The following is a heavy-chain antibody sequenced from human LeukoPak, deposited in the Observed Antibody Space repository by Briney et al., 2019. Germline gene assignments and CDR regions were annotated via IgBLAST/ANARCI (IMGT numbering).Heavy chain of an antibody. D-gene: IGHD2-15*01. CDR1: GFTFRSYE. CDR2: ISSTTNIR. V-gene: IGHV3-48*03. Sequence: PGGSLRLSCAASGFTFRSYEMNWVRQAPGKGLEWVSYISSTTNIRYYAVSVKGRFTISRDNAKNSLYLQMHSLRAEDTALYYCTRDVGFRFDPWGQGTLVTVSS. J-gene: IGHJ5*02. CDR3: TRDVGFRFDP.